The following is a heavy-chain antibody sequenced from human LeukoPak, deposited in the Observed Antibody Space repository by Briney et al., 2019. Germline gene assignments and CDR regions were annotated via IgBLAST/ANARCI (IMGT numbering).Heavy chain of an antibody. D-gene: IGHD6-19*01. Sequence: PGRSLRLSCAASGFTFDDYAMHWVRQTPGKGLEWVSGISWNSNSIGYADSVKGRFTISRDNAKNSLYLQMNSLRVEDTALYYCAKDRFQWLRNNWFDPWGQGILVTVSS. CDR1: GFTFDDYA. CDR3: AKDRFQWLRNNWFDP. V-gene: IGHV3-9*01. J-gene: IGHJ5*02. CDR2: ISWNSNSI.